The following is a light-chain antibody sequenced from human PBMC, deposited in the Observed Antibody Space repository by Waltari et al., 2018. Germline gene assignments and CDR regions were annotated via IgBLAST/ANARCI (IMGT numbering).Light chain of an antibody. CDR1: QSIDNF. CDR3: QQRSGRPPT. CDR2: DSS. Sequence: EIVLTQSPATLSLSPGERATLYCRASQSIDNFLAWYQQKPGQAPRLLIYDSSNRATDIPARVSGSGSGTDFTLTISSLEPEDFAVYCCQQRSGRPPTFGGGTKVDI. V-gene: IGKV3-11*01. J-gene: IGKJ4*01.